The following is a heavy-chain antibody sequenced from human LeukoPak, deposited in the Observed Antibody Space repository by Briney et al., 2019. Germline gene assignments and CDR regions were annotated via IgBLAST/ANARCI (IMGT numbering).Heavy chain of an antibody. D-gene: IGHD3-22*01. Sequence: ASVTVSCKASGYTFTSYGISWVRQAPGQGLEWMGWISAYNGDTNYAQKLQGRVTMTTDTSTSTAYMELRSLRSDDTAVYYCARGEYYYDSSGFTHFQHWGQGTLVTVSS. V-gene: IGHV1-18*01. CDR2: ISAYNGDT. J-gene: IGHJ1*01. CDR3: ARGEYYYDSSGFTHFQH. CDR1: GYTFTSYG.